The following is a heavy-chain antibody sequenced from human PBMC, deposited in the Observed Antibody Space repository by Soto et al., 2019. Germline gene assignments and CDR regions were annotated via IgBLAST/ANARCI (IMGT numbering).Heavy chain of an antibody. J-gene: IGHJ6*02. CDR1: GGTFSSYT. CDR2: IIPIFGTA. D-gene: IGHD4-4*01. CDR3: ARTYSNYGFSGMDV. V-gene: IGHV1-69*13. Sequence: GASVKVSCKASGGTFSSYTISWVRQAPGQGLEWMGGIIPIFGTANYAQKFQGRVTITADESTSTAYMELSSLRSEDTAVYYCARTYSNYGFSGMDVWGQGTTVTVSS.